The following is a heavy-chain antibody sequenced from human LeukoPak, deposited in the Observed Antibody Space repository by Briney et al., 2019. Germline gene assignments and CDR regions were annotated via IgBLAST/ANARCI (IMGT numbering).Heavy chain of an antibody. D-gene: IGHD1-20*01. V-gene: IGHV1-2*04. CDR2: INPNSGGT. CDR3: AREAITGTIGGYYGMDV. J-gene: IGHJ6*02. Sequence: ASVKVSCKASGYTFTGYYMRWVRQAPGQGLEWMGWINPNSGGTNYAQKFQGWVTMTRDTSISTAYMELSRLRSDDTAVYYCAREAITGTIGGYYGMDVWGQRTTVTVSS. CDR1: GYTFTGYY.